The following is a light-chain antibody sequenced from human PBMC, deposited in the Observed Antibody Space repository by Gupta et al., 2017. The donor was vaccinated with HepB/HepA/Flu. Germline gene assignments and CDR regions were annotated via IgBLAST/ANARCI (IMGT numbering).Light chain of an antibody. CDR3: SAWDSSLSSWV. CDR2: RNN. V-gene: IGLV10-54*04. Sequence: QAGLTQPPSVSKGLRQTATLTCNGNSNNVGYEGAAWLQQHQGHPPRLLFDRNNNRPSGISERFSASRSGNAASLTITGLQPEDEADYYCSAWDSSLSSWVFGGGTKLTV. CDR1: SNNVGYEG. J-gene: IGLJ3*02.